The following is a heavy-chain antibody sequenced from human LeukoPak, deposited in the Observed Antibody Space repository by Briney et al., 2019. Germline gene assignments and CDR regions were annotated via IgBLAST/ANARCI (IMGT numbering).Heavy chain of an antibody. CDR3: AREGSGSYEVY. V-gene: IGHV4-61*02. CDR2: IYTSGST. J-gene: IGHJ4*02. D-gene: IGHD1-26*01. CDR1: GGSISSGSYY. Sequence: PSETLSLTCTVSGGSISSGSYYWSWIRQPAGKGLEWIGRIYTSGSTNYNPSLKSRVTISVDTSKNQFSLKLSSVTAADTAVYYCAREGSGSYEVYWGQGTLVTVSS.